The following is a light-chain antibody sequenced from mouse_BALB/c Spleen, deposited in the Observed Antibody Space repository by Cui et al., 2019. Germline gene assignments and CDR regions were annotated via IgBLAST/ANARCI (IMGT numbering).Light chain of an antibody. CDR2: DTS. Sequence: FVPTQSPAIKSASPGEKVTMTCSASSSVSYMYWYQQKPGSSPRLLIYDTSNLASGVPVRFSGSGSGTSYSLTISRMEAEDAATYYCQQWSSYPRTFGGGTKLEIK. V-gene: IGKV4-55*01. CDR1: SSVSY. J-gene: IGKJ1*01. CDR3: QQWSSYPRT.